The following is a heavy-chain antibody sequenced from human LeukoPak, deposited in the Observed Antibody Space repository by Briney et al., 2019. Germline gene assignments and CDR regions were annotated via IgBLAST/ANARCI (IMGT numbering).Heavy chain of an antibody. CDR1: GGSISGSH. CDR2: IYYSGST. CDR3: ARRNDFDI. Sequence: PSQTLSLTCTVSGGSISGSHWHWIRHPPAKGLVWIGYIYYSGSTDSNPSLKSRVTISVDTYKNQFTLKLTSVTAADTAMYYCARRNDFDIWGTGTMVTVAS. J-gene: IGHJ3*02. V-gene: IGHV4-59*08.